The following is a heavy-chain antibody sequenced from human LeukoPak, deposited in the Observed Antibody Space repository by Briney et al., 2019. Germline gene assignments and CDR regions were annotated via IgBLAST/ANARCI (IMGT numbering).Heavy chain of an antibody. V-gene: IGHV4-34*01. Sequence: PSETLSLTCAVYGGSLSDYYWSWIRQPPGKGLEWIGEINHSGSTNYNPSLKSRVTISLDTSKNQFSLKLSSVTAADTAVYYCASQVRLERRYYYYYMYVWDKGTTVTVSS. CDR3: ASQVRLERRYYYYYMYV. CDR2: INHSGST. CDR1: GGSLSDYY. D-gene: IGHD1-1*01. J-gene: IGHJ6*03.